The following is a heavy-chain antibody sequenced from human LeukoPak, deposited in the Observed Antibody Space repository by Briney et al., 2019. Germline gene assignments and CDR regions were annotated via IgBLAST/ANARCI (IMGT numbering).Heavy chain of an antibody. J-gene: IGHJ4*02. CDR3: ARELEGVDY. CDR1: GYTFTSNF. D-gene: IGHD1-26*01. V-gene: IGHV1-46*01. Sequence: ASVKVSCKASGYTFTSNFIHWVRQAPGQGLEWMGIINPSGGSTSYAQKFQGRVTMTRDMSTSTVYMELSSLRSEDTAVYYCARELEGVDYWRQGTLVTVSS. CDR2: INPSGGST.